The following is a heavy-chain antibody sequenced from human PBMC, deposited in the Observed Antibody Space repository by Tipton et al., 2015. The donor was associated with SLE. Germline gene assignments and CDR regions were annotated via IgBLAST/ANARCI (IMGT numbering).Heavy chain of an antibody. D-gene: IGHD3-16*01. CDR3: ARDSSGGYNWFDP. J-gene: IGHJ5*02. Sequence: QLVQSGAEVKKPGASVTVSCKASGYILTDYYLHWIRQAPGKGLEWIGSIYYSGSANYNPSLKSRVTISPDTSKNQFSLRLTSVTAADTAVYYCARDSSGGYNWFDPWGQGILVTVSS. CDR1: GYILTDYY. V-gene: IGHV4-59*01. CDR2: IYYSGSA.